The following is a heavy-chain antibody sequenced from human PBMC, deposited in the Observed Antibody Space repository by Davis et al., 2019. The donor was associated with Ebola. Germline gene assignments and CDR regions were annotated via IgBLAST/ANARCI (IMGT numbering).Heavy chain of an antibody. D-gene: IGHD2-2*02. CDR2: IIPILGIA. Sequence: AASVKVSCKASGGTFSSYAISWVRQAPGQGLEWMGRIIPILGIANYAQKFQGRVTITADESTSTAYMELSSLRSEDTAVYYCAKEAVPAAIVYYYGMEVWGKGTTVTVS. CDR1: GGTFSSYA. J-gene: IGHJ6*04. V-gene: IGHV1-69*04. CDR3: AKEAVPAAIVYYYGMEV.